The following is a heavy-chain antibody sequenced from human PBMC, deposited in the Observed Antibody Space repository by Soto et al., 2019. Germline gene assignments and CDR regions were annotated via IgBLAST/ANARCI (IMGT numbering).Heavy chain of an antibody. D-gene: IGHD2-2*01. Sequence: SETLSLTCAVYGGSFSGYYWSWIRQPPGKGLEWIGYIYYSGSTNYNPSLKSRVTISVDTSKNQFSLKLSSVTAADTAVYYCARHGVVVPAAIHYYYYMDVWGKGTTVTVSS. CDR2: IYYSGST. CDR1: GGSFSGYY. J-gene: IGHJ6*03. V-gene: IGHV4-59*08. CDR3: ARHGVVVPAAIHYYYYMDV.